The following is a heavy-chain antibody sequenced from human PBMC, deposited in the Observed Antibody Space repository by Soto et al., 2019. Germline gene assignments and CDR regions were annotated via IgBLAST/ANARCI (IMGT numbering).Heavy chain of an antibody. CDR1: GGTFSSYA. CDR2: INAGNGNT. V-gene: IGHV1-3*01. Sequence: ASVKVSCKASGGTFSSYAISWVRQAPGQRLEWMGWINAGNGNTKYSQKFQGRVTITRDTSASTAYMELSSLRSEDTAVYYCARVGPPADPWRQGTMVTV. CDR3: ARVGPPADP. J-gene: IGHJ5*02.